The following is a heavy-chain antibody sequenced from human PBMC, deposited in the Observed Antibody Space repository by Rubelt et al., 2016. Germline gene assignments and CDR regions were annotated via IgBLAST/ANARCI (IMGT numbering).Heavy chain of an antibody. V-gene: IGHV4-59*08. CDR3: ARHVEGSSSGSNWFDP. CDR1: GGSSRSYY. CDR2: IYYSGST. Sequence: QVQLQESGPGLVKPSGTLSLTCTVSGGSSRSYYWSWIRQPPGKGLEWIGYIYYSGSTNYNPSLKSRVTISVDTSKNQFSLKLSSVTAADTAVYYCARHVEGSSSGSNWFDPWGQGTLVTVSS. J-gene: IGHJ5*02. D-gene: IGHD6-6*01.